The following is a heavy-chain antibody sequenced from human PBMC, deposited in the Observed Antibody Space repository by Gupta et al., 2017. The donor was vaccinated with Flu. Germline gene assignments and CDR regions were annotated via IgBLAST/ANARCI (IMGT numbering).Heavy chain of an antibody. Sequence: QAPGQGLEWMGGINPNTGDTNYAQKFQGRVTMTRDTSIRTAYMELSNLKSDDTAVYYCARDTRGGSGWFVFDFWGQGTLLSVSS. CDR2: INPNTGDT. V-gene: IGHV1-2*02. D-gene: IGHD6-19*01. J-gene: IGHJ4*02. CDR3: ARDTRGGSGWFVFDF.